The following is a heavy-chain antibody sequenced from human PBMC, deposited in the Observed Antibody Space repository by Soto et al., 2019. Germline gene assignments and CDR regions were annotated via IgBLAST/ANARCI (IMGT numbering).Heavy chain of an antibody. CDR2: IYNSGTT. CDR3: ARTYYYGSGVHWFDP. J-gene: IGHJ5*02. D-gene: IGHD3-10*01. Sequence: LSLTCTVSGGSISNGGYFWGWIRQHPGKGLEWIGYIYNSGTTYYNPSLKSRLTISVDTSKNQFSLQLSSVTAADTAVYYCARTYYYGSGVHWFDPWGQGTLVTVSS. V-gene: IGHV4-31*03. CDR1: GGSISNGGYF.